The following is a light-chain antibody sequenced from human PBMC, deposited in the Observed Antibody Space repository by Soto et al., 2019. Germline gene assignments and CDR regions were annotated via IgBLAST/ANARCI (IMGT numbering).Light chain of an antibody. CDR3: QQRSNRPFT. CDR1: KSVSGY. Sequence: EIVLTQSAATLSLSPGERATLSCRASKSVSGYLAWYQQKPGQAPRLLMYDASNRATGIAARFSGSGSGTDFTLTIISLEPEDFAVYYCQQRSNRPFTFGVET. CDR2: DAS. J-gene: IGKJ4*01. V-gene: IGKV3-11*01.